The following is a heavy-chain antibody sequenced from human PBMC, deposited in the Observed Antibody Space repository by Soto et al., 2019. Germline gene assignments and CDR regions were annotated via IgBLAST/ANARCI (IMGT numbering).Heavy chain of an antibody. CDR2: INEDSSST. D-gene: IGHD4-17*01. CDR1: GFTFSNCA. CDR3: GRSLDGNYRGEG. J-gene: IGHJ4*02. Sequence: GGSLRLSGVAAGFTFSNCAVSWVRLTPEKGLAWVSTINEDSSSTWYADSVQGRCTISTDDSKNTVYLQMYSLRPADTALYYCGRSLDGNYRGEGWGPGTTV. V-gene: IGHV3-23*01.